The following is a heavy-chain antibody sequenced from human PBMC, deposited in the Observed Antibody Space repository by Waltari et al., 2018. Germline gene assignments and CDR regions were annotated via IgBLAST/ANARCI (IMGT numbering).Heavy chain of an antibody. CDR3: ARVLEAYYYDSSGPIKLPRGWFDP. D-gene: IGHD3-22*01. V-gene: IGHV4-4*07. CDR2: IYTSGST. CDR1: GGSISSYY. Sequence: QVQLQESGPGLVKPSETLSLTCTVSGGSISSYYWSWIRQPAGKGLEWIGRIYTSGSTNYNPSLKSRVTMSVDTSKNQFSLKLSSVTAADTAVYYCARVLEAYYYDSSGPIKLPRGWFDPWGQGTLVTVSS. J-gene: IGHJ5*02.